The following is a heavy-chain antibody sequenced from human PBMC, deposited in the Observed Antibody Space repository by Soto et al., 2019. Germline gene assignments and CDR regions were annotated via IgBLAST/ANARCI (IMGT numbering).Heavy chain of an antibody. CDR2: FNPILSFS. CDR3: ATSYGYVGNNWFDP. CDR1: GDTFNFYT. Sequence: GASVKVSCKASGDTFNFYTINWVRQAPGLGLEWMGRFNPILSFSNSALKFQGRVTLTADKSTSTAYMVLSSLRSEDTAIYYCATSYGYVGNNWFDPWGQGTLVTVSS. V-gene: IGHV1-69*02. J-gene: IGHJ5*02. D-gene: IGHD5-18*01.